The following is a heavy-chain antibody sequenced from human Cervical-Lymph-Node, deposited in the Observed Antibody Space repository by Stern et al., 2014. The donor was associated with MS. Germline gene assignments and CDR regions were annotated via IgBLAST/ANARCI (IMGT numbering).Heavy chain of an antibody. V-gene: IGHV3-33*01. CDR1: GFTFENYG. J-gene: IGHJ6*02. CDR2: IWYDGTEE. Sequence: DQLVESGGGVVQPGRSLRLSCAASGFTFENYGMHWVRQAPGKGLEWVALIWYDGTEEYYTDSVKGRFTIFRDNSKRILYLQMNRLRAEDTAVYYCARRRSLLGPYAMDVWGQGTPVIVSS. CDR3: ARRRSLLGPYAMDV. D-gene: IGHD3-16*01.